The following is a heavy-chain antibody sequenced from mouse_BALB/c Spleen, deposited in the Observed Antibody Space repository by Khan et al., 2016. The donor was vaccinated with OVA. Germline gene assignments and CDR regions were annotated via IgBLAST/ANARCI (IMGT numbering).Heavy chain of an antibody. CDR2: IWAGGTT. CDR1: GFSLPTYG. V-gene: IGHV2-9*02. D-gene: IGHD4-1*01. Sequence: VQLQESGPGLVAPSQSLSITCTVSGFSLPTYGLHWIRQPPGKGLEWLGVIWAGGTTNYNSALMSRLSISKDNSRSQIFLKMNSLQTDDTAIYYCARGTDFYAMDYWGQGTSVTVSS. J-gene: IGHJ4*01. CDR3: ARGTDFYAMDY.